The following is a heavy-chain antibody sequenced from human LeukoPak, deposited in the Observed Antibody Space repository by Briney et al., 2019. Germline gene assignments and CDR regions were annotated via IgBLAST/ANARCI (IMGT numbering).Heavy chain of an antibody. J-gene: IGHJ6*03. CDR1: GGSISSGSYY. V-gene: IGHV4-61*02. Sequence: SETLSLTCTVSGGSISSGSYYWSWIRQPAGKGLEWIGRIYTSGSTNYNPSLKSRVTISVDTSKNQFSLKLSSVTAADTAVYYCARVIQQLRGIYYYYMDVWGKGTTVTVSS. CDR3: ARVIQQLRGIYYYYMDV. CDR2: IYTSGST. D-gene: IGHD1-1*01.